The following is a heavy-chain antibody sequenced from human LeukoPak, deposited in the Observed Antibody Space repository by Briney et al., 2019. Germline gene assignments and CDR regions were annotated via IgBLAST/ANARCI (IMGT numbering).Heavy chain of an antibody. V-gene: IGHV1-18*01. D-gene: IGHD3-10*01. CDR3: ARDGFRFGELSGYYMDV. CDR2: ISAYNGNT. CDR1: GYTFTSYG. Sequence: ASVKVSCKASGYTFTSYGISWVRQAPGQGLEWMGWISAYNGNTNYAQKLQGRVTMTTDTSTSTAYMELRSLRSDDTAVYYCARDGFRFGELSGYYMDVRGKGTTVTISS. J-gene: IGHJ6*03.